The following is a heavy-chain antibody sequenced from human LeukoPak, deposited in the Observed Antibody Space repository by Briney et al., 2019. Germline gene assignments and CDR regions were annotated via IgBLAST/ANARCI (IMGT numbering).Heavy chain of an antibody. CDR2: IINSGGSI. CDR1: AITFSTYA. D-gene: IGHD3-10*01. CDR3: AKALGRSGPNWFDP. J-gene: IGHJ5*02. V-gene: IGHV3-23*01. Sequence: GGSLRLSCAASAITFSTYAMTWVRQAPGKGLEWVSTIINSGGSIYYADSVKGRFTISRDDSKNTLYLQMNSLRAEDTAIYYCAKALGRSGPNWFDPWGQGTLVTVSS.